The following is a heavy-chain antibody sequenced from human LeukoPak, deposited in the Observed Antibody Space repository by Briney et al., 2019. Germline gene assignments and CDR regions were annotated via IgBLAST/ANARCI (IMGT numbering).Heavy chain of an antibody. CDR2: ISGSSSYL. J-gene: IGHJ4*02. Sequence: GGSLRLSCAASGFTFSNYNMNWVRQAPGKGLEWVSSISGSSSYLFFADSVKGRFTISRDNTKNSLYLQMNSLRVDDTAVYYCARDAVTGYSSGWYKPFPFDYWGQGSLVTVSS. D-gene: IGHD6-19*01. V-gene: IGHV3-21*01. CDR3: ARDAVTGYSSGWYKPFPFDY. CDR1: GFTFSNYN.